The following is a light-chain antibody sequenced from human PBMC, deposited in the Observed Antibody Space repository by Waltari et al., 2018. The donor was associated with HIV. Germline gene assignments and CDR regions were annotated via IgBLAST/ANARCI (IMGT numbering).Light chain of an antibody. J-gene: IGLJ2*01. CDR3: AAWDDSRRGV. CDR1: GSNIGSNY. Sequence: QSVLTQPPSASGTPGQRVTISCSGSGSNIGSNYVHWYQHIPGTAPKLLIYRNNQRPSGVPDRFSGSKSGTSASLAISGLRSEDEADYYCAAWDDSRRGVFGGGTKLTVL. V-gene: IGLV1-47*01. CDR2: RNN.